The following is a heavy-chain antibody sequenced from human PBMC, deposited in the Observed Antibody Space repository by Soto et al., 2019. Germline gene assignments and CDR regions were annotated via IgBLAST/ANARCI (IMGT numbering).Heavy chain of an antibody. CDR2: VSHDGRNT. CDR3: AKGGRQWLVTSDFNY. CDR1: GFTFIDYA. D-gene: IGHD6-19*01. V-gene: IGHV3-30*18. Sequence: GGSLRLSCAASGFTFIDYAMHWVRQAPGKGLEWVAVVSHDGRNTHYADSVKGRFTTSRDSSKNTVSLEMTSLRAEDTAVYYCAKGGRQWLVTSDFNYWGQGALVTVSS. J-gene: IGHJ4*02.